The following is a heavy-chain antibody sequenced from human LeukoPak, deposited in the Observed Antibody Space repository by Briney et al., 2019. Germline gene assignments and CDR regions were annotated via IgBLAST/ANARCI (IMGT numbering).Heavy chain of an antibody. CDR3: ARDPSSPYYDFWSGPNWFDP. D-gene: IGHD3-3*01. Sequence: SAKVSCKASGGTFSSYAISWVRQAPGQGLEWMGGIIPIFGTANYAQKFQGRVTITADESTSTAYMELSSLRSEDTAVYYCARDPSSPYYDFWSGPNWFDPWGQGTLVTVSS. J-gene: IGHJ5*02. CDR2: IIPIFGTA. CDR1: GGTFSSYA. V-gene: IGHV1-69*13.